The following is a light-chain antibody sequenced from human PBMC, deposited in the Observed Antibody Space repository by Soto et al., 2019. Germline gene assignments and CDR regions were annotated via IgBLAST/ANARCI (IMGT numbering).Light chain of an antibody. CDR3: QQYNTYPYT. CDR1: QSISSW. J-gene: IGKJ2*01. V-gene: IGKV1-5*01. Sequence: DIQMTQSPSTLSASAGDRVTITCRASQSISSWLAWYQQKPGKAPKFLIYDASSLGSGVPSRFSGSGSGTEFTLTISSLQPDDFATYYCQQYNTYPYTFGQGTKLEIK. CDR2: DAS.